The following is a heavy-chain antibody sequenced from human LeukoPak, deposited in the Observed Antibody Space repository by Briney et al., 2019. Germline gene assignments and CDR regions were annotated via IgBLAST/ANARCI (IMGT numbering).Heavy chain of an antibody. CDR3: ARLDWGSGGSGSFDY. CDR1: GGSISSDAYR. Sequence: PSETLSLTCTVSGGSISSDAYRWGWIRQPPGKGLEWIRNIYYSGYTYYNPSLKSRVTISVDTSKNQLSLKLTSVTAADTAVYYCARLDWGSGGSGSFDYWGQGTLVTVSS. J-gene: IGHJ4*02. D-gene: IGHD7-27*01. CDR2: IYYSGYT. V-gene: IGHV4-39*01.